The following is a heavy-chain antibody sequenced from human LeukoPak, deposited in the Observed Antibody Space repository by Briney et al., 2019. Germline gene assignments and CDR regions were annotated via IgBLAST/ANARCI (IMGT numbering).Heavy chain of an antibody. Sequence: SETLSLTCAVYGGSFSGYYWSWIRQPPGKGLEWIGEINHSGSTNYNPSLKSRVTISVDTSKNQFSLKLSSVTAADTAVYYCARGFRFRGPWFDPWGQGTLATVSS. CDR3: ARGFRFRGPWFDP. J-gene: IGHJ5*02. CDR2: INHSGST. V-gene: IGHV4-34*01. CDR1: GGSFSGYY.